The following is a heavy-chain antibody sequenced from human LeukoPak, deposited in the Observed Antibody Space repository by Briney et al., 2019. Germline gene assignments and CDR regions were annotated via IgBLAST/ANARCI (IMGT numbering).Heavy chain of an antibody. CDR3: ASRHCSGGGCYFAGADPFDY. Sequence: GGSLRLSCAASGFTVSSTYMSWVRQAPGKGLEWVSVIYSGGKIYYIDSVKGRFTISRDTSKNTLYLQMNSLRAKDTAVYFCASRHCSGGGCYFAGADPFDYWGQGTLVTVSS. V-gene: IGHV3-53*01. J-gene: IGHJ4*02. D-gene: IGHD2-15*01. CDR2: IYSGGKI. CDR1: GFTVSSTY.